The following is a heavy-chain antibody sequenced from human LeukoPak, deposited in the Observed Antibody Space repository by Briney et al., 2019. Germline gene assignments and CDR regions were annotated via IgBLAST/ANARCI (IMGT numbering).Heavy chain of an antibody. CDR1: GGSISSGDYY. CDR2: IYYTGST. CDR3: AQVATLKTNYYYYGMDV. J-gene: IGHJ6*02. V-gene: IGHV4-30-4*01. Sequence: SETLSLTCTVSGGSISSGDYYWSWIRQPPGKGLEGIGYIYYTGSTYYNPSLKSRVTISVDTSKNQFSLKLSSVTAADTAVYYCAQVATLKTNYYYYGMDVWGQGTTVTVSS. D-gene: IGHD5-12*01.